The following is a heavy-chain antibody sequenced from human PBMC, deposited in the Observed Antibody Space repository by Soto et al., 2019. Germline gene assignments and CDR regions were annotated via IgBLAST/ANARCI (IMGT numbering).Heavy chain of an antibody. V-gene: IGHV4-39*01. CDR2: VYYSGST. D-gene: IGHD3-22*01. Sequence: KASETLSLTCTVSGGSISSSSSYWGWIRQPPGKGLEWIATVYYSGSTYYNPSLKSRVTISVDTSTNQFSLWLNSVTAADTAVYYCARHFDYYDSSSYFDFWGQGTLVTVSS. CDR1: GGSISSSSSY. J-gene: IGHJ4*02. CDR3: ARHFDYYDSSSYFDF.